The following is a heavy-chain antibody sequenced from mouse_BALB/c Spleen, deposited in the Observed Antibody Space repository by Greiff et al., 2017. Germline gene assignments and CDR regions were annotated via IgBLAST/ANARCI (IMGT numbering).Heavy chain of an antibody. V-gene: IGHV1S81*02. J-gene: IGHJ2*01. CDR2: INPSNGRT. Sequence: VQLQQSGAELVKPGASVKLSCKASGYTFTSYWMHWVKQRPGQGLEWIGEINPSNGRTNYNEKFKSKATLTVDKSSSTAYMQLSSLTSEDSAVYYCAREGLRPFDYWGQGTTLTVSS. CDR1: GYTFTSYW. CDR3: AREGLRPFDY. D-gene: IGHD1-2*01.